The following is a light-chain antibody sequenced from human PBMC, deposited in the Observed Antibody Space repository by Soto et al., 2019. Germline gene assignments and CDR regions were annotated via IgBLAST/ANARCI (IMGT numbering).Light chain of an antibody. Sequence: DIQMTQSPSTLSASVGDRVTITCRASQGISSWLAWYQQKPGKAPKLLIYKASSLESGVPSRFSGSGSGTEFTLTISSLQPDDFATYYCQQYNSYSVTFGPGTKVDIK. V-gene: IGKV1-5*03. CDR2: KAS. CDR1: QGISSW. CDR3: QQYNSYSVT. J-gene: IGKJ3*01.